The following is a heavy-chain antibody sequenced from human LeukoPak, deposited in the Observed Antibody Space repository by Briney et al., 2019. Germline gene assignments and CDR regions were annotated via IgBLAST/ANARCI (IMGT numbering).Heavy chain of an antibody. V-gene: IGHV4-4*07. Sequence: SETLSLTCTVSGDSISNYFWSWIRQPAGKGLEWIGRIYASGSTSYNPSLKSRVTMSVDTSKNHFSLNLSSMTAADTAVYYCAGQTSVAGLGYWGQGTLVTVSS. CDR2: IYASGST. J-gene: IGHJ4*02. D-gene: IGHD6-19*01. CDR3: AGQTSVAGLGY. CDR1: GDSISNYF.